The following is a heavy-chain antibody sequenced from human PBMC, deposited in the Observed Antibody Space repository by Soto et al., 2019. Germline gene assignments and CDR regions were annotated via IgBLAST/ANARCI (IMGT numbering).Heavy chain of an antibody. CDR2: IYSGGGT. CDR3: ARDLVGATTEYFQH. CDR1: GFTLSSNY. J-gene: IGHJ1*01. Sequence: PGGSLRLSCAASGFTLSSNYMSWVRQAPGKGLEWVSVIYSGGGTYYADSVKGRFTISRDNSKNTLYLQMNSLRAEDTAVYYCARDLVGATTEYFQHWGQGTLVTVSS. D-gene: IGHD1-26*01. V-gene: IGHV3-66*01.